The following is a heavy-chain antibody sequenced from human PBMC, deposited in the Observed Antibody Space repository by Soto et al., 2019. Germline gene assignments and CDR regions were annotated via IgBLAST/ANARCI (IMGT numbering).Heavy chain of an antibody. D-gene: IGHD3-22*01. J-gene: IGHJ6*02. V-gene: IGHV3-21*01. CDR3: ARGLDYYDSSGYYTDYCYYGMDV. Sequence: PGGSLRLSCAASGFAFSSDNINWVRQAPGKGLGWVSSISPTGSFRNSAGSLKARFSISRDNAENSLSLQMNSLRAEDTAVYSCARGLDYYDSSGYYTDYCYYGMDVWGQGTTVTVYS. CDR1: GFAFSSDN. CDR2: ISPTGSFR.